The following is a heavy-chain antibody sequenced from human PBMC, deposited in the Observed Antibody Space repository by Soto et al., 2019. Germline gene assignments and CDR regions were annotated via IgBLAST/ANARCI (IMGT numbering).Heavy chain of an antibody. CDR1: GGSISYCDYY. CDR2: IYYSGIS. Sequence: QVQMQESGPGLVKPSQTLSLTCTVSGGSISYCDYYWSWIRQPPGKGLEWIGNIYYSGISYYNPPLKSRVTISVDTAKNHIAMKLSSVSAAYTAVYYCARGVGAQRMFGYWGQGTLVTVSS. D-gene: IGHD3-10*01. V-gene: IGHV4-30-4*01. J-gene: IGHJ4*02. CDR3: ARGVGAQRMFGY.